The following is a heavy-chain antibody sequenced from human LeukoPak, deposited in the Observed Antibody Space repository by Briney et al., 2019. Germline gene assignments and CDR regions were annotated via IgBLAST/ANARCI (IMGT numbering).Heavy chain of an antibody. Sequence: GGSLRLSCVASGLTFSNYAMSWVRQAPGKGLEWVSAISGSGDSTYYADSVKGRFTISRGNSKNTLYLQMNSLRPEDTAVYYCAKEAPYYDFWSGYLARAPYYFDYWGQGTLVTVSS. CDR2: ISGSGDST. CDR1: GLTFSNYA. J-gene: IGHJ4*02. CDR3: AKEAPYYDFWSGYLARAPYYFDY. V-gene: IGHV3-23*01. D-gene: IGHD3-3*01.